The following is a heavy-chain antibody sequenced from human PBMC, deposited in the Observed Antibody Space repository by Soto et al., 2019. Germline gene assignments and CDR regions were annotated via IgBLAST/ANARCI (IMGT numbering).Heavy chain of an antibody. CDR2: ISTFNSHT. D-gene: IGHD3-10*01. J-gene: IGHJ4*02. CDR1: GYTFTSYG. CDR3: ARGPFDYPIPAFDY. Sequence: QVQLLQSGAEVKKPGASVKVSCKASGYTFTSYGISWVRQAPGQGLEWMGWISTFNSHTDYAQKVQGRVAMTTDRSTGTAYMELRSLRSDDTAVYYCARGPFDYPIPAFDYWGQGTLVTVSS. V-gene: IGHV1-18*01.